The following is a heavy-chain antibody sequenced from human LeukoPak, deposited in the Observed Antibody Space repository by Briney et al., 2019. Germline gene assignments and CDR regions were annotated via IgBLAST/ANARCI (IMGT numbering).Heavy chain of an antibody. D-gene: IGHD3-22*01. CDR1: GFIGSSNY. CDR2: IYTGGNT. Sequence: GGSLGLSCAASGFIGSSNYMSWVRQAPRKGLEWISVIYTGGNTYYADSVKGRFTISRDDSKNTLYLQMNSQRVEDTAIYYCARIGSGYYYSSPDGMDVWGQGTTVTVSS. CDR3: ARIGSGYYYSSPDGMDV. J-gene: IGHJ6*02. V-gene: IGHV3-53*01.